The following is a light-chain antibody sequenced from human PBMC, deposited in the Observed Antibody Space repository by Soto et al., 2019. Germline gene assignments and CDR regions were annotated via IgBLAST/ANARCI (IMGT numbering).Light chain of an antibody. V-gene: IGKV1-39*01. J-gene: IGKJ4*01. CDR2: GTS. CDR3: QQSFSKYFT. Sequence: DIVMTQSPFALSASVGDRVTITCRASQNISGSLHWYQQKPGKAPKLLIYGTSNLESGVPSRFGGSGSGTDFTLTISGLQLEDFATYYCQQSFSKYFTFGGGTKVQI. CDR1: QNISGS.